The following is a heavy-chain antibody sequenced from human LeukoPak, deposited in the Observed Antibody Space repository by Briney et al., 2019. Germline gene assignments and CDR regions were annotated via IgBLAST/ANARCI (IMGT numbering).Heavy chain of an antibody. Sequence: ASVKVSCKASGSTFTTYGISWGRQAPGQGLEWMGWISAYNGNTNYAQKLQGRVTMTTDTSTSTAYMELRSLRSDDTAVYYCWLYCSGGSCYRWGVWGKGTTVTVSS. CDR1: GSTFTTYG. CDR3: WLYCSGGSCYRWGV. CDR2: ISAYNGNT. D-gene: IGHD2-15*01. J-gene: IGHJ6*04. V-gene: IGHV1-18*01.